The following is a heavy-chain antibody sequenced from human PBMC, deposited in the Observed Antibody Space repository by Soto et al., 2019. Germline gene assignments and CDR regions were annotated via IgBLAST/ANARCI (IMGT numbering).Heavy chain of an antibody. J-gene: IGHJ5*02. CDR3: ARHPSDFWFDP. D-gene: IGHD2-21*02. Sequence: SETLSLTCTVSGGSISSSSYFWGWIHQPPGKGLEWIGSIYYSGSTYYNPSLKSRVTVSVDTSKNQFSLKLSSVTAADTAVYYCARHPSDFWFDPWGQGTLVTVS. V-gene: IGHV4-39*01. CDR2: IYYSGST. CDR1: GGSISSSSYF.